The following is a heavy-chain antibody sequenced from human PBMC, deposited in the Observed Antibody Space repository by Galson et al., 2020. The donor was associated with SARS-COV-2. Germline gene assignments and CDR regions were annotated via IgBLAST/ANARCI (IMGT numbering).Heavy chain of an antibody. Sequence: GGSLRLSCAASGFTFSSYAMHWVRQAPGKGLEWVAVISYDGSNKYYADSVKGRFTISRDNSKNTLYLQMNSLRAEDTAVYYCARDGQGYDFWSGYSVYYYYYYMDVWGKGTTVTVSS. D-gene: IGHD3-3*01. J-gene: IGHJ6*03. CDR1: GFTFSSYA. V-gene: IGHV3-30-3*01. CDR3: ARDGQGYDFWSGYSVYYYYYYMDV. CDR2: ISYDGSNK.